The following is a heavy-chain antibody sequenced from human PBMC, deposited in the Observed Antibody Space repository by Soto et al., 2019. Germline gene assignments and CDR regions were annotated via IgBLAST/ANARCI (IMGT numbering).Heavy chain of an antibody. CDR1: GFTVSSNY. D-gene: IGHD2-21*01. CDR3: ARDVGKGGDPGYFDY. Sequence: GGSLRLSCAASGFTVSSNYMSWVRQAPGKGLEWVSVIYSGSSTYYADSVKDRFTISSDNSKNTLYLQMNSLRAEDTAVYYCARDVGKGGDPGYFDYWGQGTLVTVSS. J-gene: IGHJ4*02. V-gene: IGHV3-66*01. CDR2: IYSGSST.